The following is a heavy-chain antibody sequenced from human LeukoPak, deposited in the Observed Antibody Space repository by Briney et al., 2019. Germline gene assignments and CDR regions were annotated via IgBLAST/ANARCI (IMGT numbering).Heavy chain of an antibody. CDR2: INPSGGST. V-gene: IGHV1-46*01. J-gene: IGHJ3*02. Sequence: ASVKVSCKASGYTFTSYYMHWVRQAPGQGLEWMGIINPSGGSTSYAQKFQGRVTMTRDTSTSTDYMELSSLRSEDTAVYYCRAAGTRDAFDIWGQGTMVTVSS. CDR1: GYTFTSYY. D-gene: IGHD6-13*01. CDR3: RAAGTRDAFDI.